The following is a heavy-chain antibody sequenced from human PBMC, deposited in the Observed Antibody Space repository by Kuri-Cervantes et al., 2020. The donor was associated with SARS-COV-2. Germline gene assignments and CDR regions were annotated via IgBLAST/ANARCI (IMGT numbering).Heavy chain of an antibody. CDR1: GGFFSSHP. CDR3: ARRAPGAYDYVWGSYRPTTYDY. Sequence: ESLKISCTLSGGFFSSHPWSWIRQPPGKEPVWIGHVYYTGNANYHPSLKNRVTISADTSKNQFSLKLTSVTAADTAVYYCARRAPGAYDYVWGSYRPTTYDYWGQGTLVTVSS. D-gene: IGHD3-16*02. J-gene: IGHJ4*02. V-gene: IGHV4-59*11. CDR2: VYYTGNA.